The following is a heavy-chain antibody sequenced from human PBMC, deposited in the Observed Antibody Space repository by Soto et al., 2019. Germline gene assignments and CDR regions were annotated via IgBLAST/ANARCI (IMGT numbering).Heavy chain of an antibody. CDR2: ISGSGGST. Sequence: PGGSLRLSCAASGFTFSSYAMSWVRQAPGKGLEWVSAISGSGGSTYYADSVKGRFTISRDNSKNTLYLQMDSLRAEDTAVYYCATQITGTTKSNYWAQGTLVTVS. CDR1: GFTFSSYA. D-gene: IGHD1-7*01. CDR3: ATQITGTTKSNY. J-gene: IGHJ4*02. V-gene: IGHV3-23*01.